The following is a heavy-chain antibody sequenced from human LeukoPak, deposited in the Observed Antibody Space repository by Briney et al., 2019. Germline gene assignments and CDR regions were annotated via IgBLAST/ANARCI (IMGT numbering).Heavy chain of an antibody. CDR1: GYTFTGHY. CDR3: ARDPPRYCSSTSCYTPGNYYYYGMDV. J-gene: IGHJ6*02. CDR2: INPNSGGT. D-gene: IGHD2-2*02. V-gene: IGHV1-2*02. Sequence: ASVKVSCKASGYTFTGHYMHWVRQAPGQGLEWMGWINPNSGGTNYAQKFQGRVTMTRDTSISTAYMELSRLRSDDTAVYYCARDPPRYCSSTSCYTPGNYYYYGMDVWGQGTTVTVSS.